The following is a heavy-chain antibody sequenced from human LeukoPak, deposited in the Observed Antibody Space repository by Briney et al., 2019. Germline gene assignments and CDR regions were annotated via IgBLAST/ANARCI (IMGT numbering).Heavy chain of an antibody. V-gene: IGHV4-59*01. J-gene: IGHJ3*02. Sequence: SETLSLTCTVSGGSISSYYWSWIRQPPGKGLEWIGYIYYSGSTNYNPSLKSRVTISVDTSKNQSSLKLSSVTAADTAVYYCARSVLLWFGEFDAFDIWGQGTMVTVSS. D-gene: IGHD3-10*01. CDR2: IYYSGST. CDR3: ARSVLLWFGEFDAFDI. CDR1: GGSISSYY.